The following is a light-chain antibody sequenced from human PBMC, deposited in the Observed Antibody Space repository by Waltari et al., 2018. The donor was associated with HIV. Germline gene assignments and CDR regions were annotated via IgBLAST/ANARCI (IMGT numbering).Light chain of an antibody. Sequence: QSALTKPASVSGSPGQSITISCTGTSSDVGGYNSVSWYQQHPGKAPKLVIYEFSNLPSGVYNRCSGSKAGDAAALTISGLQAEDEAYYYCSSYTSSSSVVFGGGTKLTVL. V-gene: IGLV2-14*01. CDR3: SSYTSSSSVV. CDR1: SSDVGGYNS. J-gene: IGLJ2*01. CDR2: EFS.